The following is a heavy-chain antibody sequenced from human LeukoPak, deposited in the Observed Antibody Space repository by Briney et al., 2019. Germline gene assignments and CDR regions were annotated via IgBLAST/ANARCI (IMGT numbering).Heavy chain of an antibody. J-gene: IGHJ5*02. D-gene: IGHD6-19*01. V-gene: IGHV3-21*01. CDR2: ITSTSTYI. CDR3: ARAIEVAVAGINWFDP. Sequence: GGSLRLSCAASGFPFSTYSIHWVRQAPGKGLEWVASITSTSTYIYYADSVKGRFTISRDNAHNLLYLQMNSLRAEDTAVYYCARAIEVAVAGINWFDPWGQGTLVTVSS. CDR1: GFPFSTYS.